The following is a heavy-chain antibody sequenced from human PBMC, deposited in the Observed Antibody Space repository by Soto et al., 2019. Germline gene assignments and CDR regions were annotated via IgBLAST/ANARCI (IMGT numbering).Heavy chain of an antibody. V-gene: IGHV3-23*01. CDR3: AKLIGYWSSTSCYALAFDI. D-gene: IGHD2-2*01. Sequence: EVQLLESGGGLVQPGGSLRLSCAASGFTFSSYAMSWVRQAPGKGLEWVSAISGSGGSTYYADSVKGRFTISRDNSKNTLYLQMNRLRAADTAVYYCAKLIGYWSSTSCYALAFDIWGQGTMVTVSS. CDR1: GFTFSSYA. CDR2: ISGSGGST. J-gene: IGHJ3*02.